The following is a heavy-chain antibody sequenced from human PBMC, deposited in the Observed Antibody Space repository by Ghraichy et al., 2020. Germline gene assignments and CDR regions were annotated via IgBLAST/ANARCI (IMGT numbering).Heavy chain of an antibody. V-gene: IGHV3-23*01. D-gene: IGHD1-14*01. CDR2: INANSDTT. J-gene: IGHJ5*02. Sequence: GGSLRLSCAASGFTFSSYTMTWVRQAPGKGLEWVSIINANSDTTYYAESVKGRFTISRDNSKNTLYLQMDSLRFEDTAVYYCAREGSNTEEEGIGLTGTWGLGTLVAVSS. CDR3: AREGSNTEEEGIGLTGT. CDR1: GFTFSSYT.